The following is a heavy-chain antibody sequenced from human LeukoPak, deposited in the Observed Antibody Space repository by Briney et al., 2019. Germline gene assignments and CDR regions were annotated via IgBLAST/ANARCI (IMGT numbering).Heavy chain of an antibody. CDR1: GFTFDDYA. CDR2: ISWNSGSI. CDR3: AKGKGGSYYYGMDV. J-gene: IGHJ6*02. V-gene: IGHV3-9*01. D-gene: IGHD1-26*01. Sequence: GRSLRLSCAASGFTFDDYAMHWVRQAPGKGLEWVSGISWNSGSIGYADSVKGRFTISRDNAKNSLYLQMNSLRAEDTALYYCAKGKGGSYYYGMDVWGQGTTVTVSS.